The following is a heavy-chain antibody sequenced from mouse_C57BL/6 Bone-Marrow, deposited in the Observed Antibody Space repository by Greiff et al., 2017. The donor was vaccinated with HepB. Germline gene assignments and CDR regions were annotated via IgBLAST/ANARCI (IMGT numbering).Heavy chain of an antibody. J-gene: IGHJ4*01. CDR2: ISSGRSTI. CDR1: GFTFSDYG. CDR3: AREGASIHPYAMDY. V-gene: IGHV5-17*01. D-gene: IGHD6-1*01. Sequence: EVHLVESGGGLVKPGGSLKLSCAASGFTFSDYGMHWVRQAPEKGLEWVAYISSGRSTIYYADTVKGRFTISRDNAKNTLFLQMTSLRSEDTAMYYCAREGASIHPYAMDYWGQGTSVTVSS.